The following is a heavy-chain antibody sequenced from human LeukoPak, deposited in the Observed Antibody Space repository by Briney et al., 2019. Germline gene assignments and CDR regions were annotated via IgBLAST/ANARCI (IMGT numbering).Heavy chain of an antibody. CDR1: GGSISSSSSY. CDR3: ARGRIAAAGRAFDY. V-gene: IGHV4-39*07. J-gene: IGHJ4*02. Sequence: SETLSLTCTVSGGSISSSSSYWGWIRQPPGKGLEWIGNFYYSGGTYYNPSLKSRVSISVDMSKNQFSLKLSSVTAADTAVYYCARGRIAAAGRAFDYWGQGTLVTVSS. CDR2: FYYSGGT. D-gene: IGHD6-13*01.